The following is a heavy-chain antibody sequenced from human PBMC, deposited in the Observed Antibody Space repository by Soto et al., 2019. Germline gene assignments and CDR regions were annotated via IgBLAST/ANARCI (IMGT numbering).Heavy chain of an antibody. V-gene: IGHV3-23*01. Sequence: EVQLLESGGGLVQTGGSLRLSCAASGFTLSSYAMRWVRQAPGKGLEWVSAISGSGGSTYYADAVKGRFTISRDNSKNTLYLQMNSLRAEDSAVYYGAKDQVTTVIGAFDIWGQGTMVTVSS. CDR3: AKDQVTTVIGAFDI. CDR2: ISGSGGST. J-gene: IGHJ3*02. D-gene: IGHD4-17*01. CDR1: GFTLSSYA.